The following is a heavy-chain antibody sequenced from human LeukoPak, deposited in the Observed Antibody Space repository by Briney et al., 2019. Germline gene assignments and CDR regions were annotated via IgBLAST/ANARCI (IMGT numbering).Heavy chain of an antibody. CDR2: IFVGSGNT. CDR1: GFTFTSSA. V-gene: IGHV1-58*01. D-gene: IGHD2-2*01. CDR3: AAWKPAAPIYYYYYGMDV. Sequence: SVKVSCKASGFTFTSSAVQWVRQARGQRLEWIGWIFVGSGNTNYAQKLQERVTITRDMSTSTAYMELSSLRSEDTAVYYCAAWKPAAPIYYYYYGMDVWGQGTTVTVSS. J-gene: IGHJ6*02.